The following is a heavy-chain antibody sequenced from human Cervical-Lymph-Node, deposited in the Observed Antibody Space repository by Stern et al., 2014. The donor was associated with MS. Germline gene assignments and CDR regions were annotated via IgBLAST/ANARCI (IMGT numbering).Heavy chain of an antibody. D-gene: IGHD3-3*01. CDR1: GFSLTTSGVG. CDR2: IYWDDDT. V-gene: IGHV2-5*02. J-gene: IGHJ3*01. Sequence: QVTLRESGPTLVKPTQTLTLVCDISGFSLTTSGVGVGWIRQPPGKALEWLALIYWDDDTRYSPSLRNRLTITKDASRDQVALTMTNMAPVDTATYYCARWHSGFFSKFKEAFDLWGQGTVVTVSS. CDR3: ARWHSGFFSKFKEAFDL.